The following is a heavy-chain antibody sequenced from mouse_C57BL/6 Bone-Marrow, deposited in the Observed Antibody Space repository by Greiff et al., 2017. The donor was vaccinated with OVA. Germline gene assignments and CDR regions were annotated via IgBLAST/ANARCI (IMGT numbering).Heavy chain of an antibody. V-gene: IGHV1-19*01. CDR3: AIDYDDAMDY. CDR2: INPYNGGT. D-gene: IGHD2-4*01. J-gene: IGHJ4*01. Sequence: EVQLQQSGPVLVKPGASVKMSCKASGYTFTDYYMNWVKQSHVKSLEWIGVINPYNGGTSYNQKFKGQATLTVDKSSSTAYIELNSLTSEDSAVYYCAIDYDDAMDYWGQGTSVTVSS. CDR1: GYTFTDYY.